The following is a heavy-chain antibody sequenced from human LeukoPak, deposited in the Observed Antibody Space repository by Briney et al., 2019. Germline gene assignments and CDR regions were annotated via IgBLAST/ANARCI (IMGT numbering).Heavy chain of an antibody. CDR2: IYYSGST. D-gene: IGHD3-9*01. V-gene: IGHV4-59*08. J-gene: IGHJ6*02. Sequence: SETLSLTCTVSGGSISSYYWSWIRQPPGKGLVWIGYIYYSGSTNYNPSLKSRVTISVDTSKNQFSLKLSSVTAADTAVYYCARHRHPEYYDILTGYSSAYYYGMDVWGQGTTVTVSS. CDR1: GGSISSYY. CDR3: ARHRHPEYYDILTGYSSAYYYGMDV.